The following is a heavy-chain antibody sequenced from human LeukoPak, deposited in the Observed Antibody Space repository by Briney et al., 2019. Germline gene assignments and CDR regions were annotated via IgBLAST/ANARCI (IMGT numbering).Heavy chain of an antibody. V-gene: IGHV4-59*01. D-gene: IGHD6-13*01. CDR3: ARLGIAAAGRPGWFDP. Sequence: PSETLSLTCTVSGGSISSYYWSWIRQHPGKGLEWIGYIYYSGSTNYNPSLKSRVTISVDTSKNQFSLKLSSVTAADTAVYYCARLGIAAAGRPGWFDPWGQGTLVTVSS. CDR1: GGSISSYY. J-gene: IGHJ5*02. CDR2: IYYSGST.